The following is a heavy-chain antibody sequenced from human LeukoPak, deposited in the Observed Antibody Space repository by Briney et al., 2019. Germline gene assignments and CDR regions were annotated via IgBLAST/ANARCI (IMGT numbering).Heavy chain of an antibody. J-gene: IGHJ3*01. D-gene: IGHD1-26*01. CDR1: GFTFNTYW. CDR3: VRDKGGRSGATYYDAFDV. CDR2: IDQGGSTK. Sequence: PGGSLRLSCAASGFTFNTYWMIWVRQAPGKGLEWVANIDQGGSTKYYVDSLKDRFTISRDNAKNSLYLQMNSLRAEDTAVYYCVRDKGGRSGATYYDAFDVWGQGTMVTVSS. V-gene: IGHV3-7*01.